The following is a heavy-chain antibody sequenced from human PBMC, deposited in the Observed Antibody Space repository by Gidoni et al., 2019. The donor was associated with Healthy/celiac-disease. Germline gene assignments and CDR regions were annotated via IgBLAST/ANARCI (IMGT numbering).Heavy chain of an antibody. D-gene: IGHD2-15*01. V-gene: IGHV3-49*04. J-gene: IGHJ4*02. CDR3: TRDGGGWADNIVVVVAAFDY. Sequence: EVQLVESGGGLVQPGRSLRLSCPASGFTFGDYALSWVRQAPGKGLEWVGFIRSKAYGGTTEYAASVKGRFTISRDDSKSIAYLQMNSLKTEDTAVYYCTRDGGGWADNIVVVVAAFDYWGQGTLVTVSS. CDR2: IRSKAYGGTT. CDR1: GFTFGDYA.